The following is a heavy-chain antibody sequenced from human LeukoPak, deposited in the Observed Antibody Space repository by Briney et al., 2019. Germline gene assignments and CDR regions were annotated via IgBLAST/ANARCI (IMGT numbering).Heavy chain of an antibody. CDR3: ARVPANRGVVVVNGMDV. CDR2: INHSGST. J-gene: IGHJ6*04. D-gene: IGHD2-2*01. V-gene: IGHV4-34*01. CDR1: GGSFSGYY. Sequence: KSSETLSLTCAVYGGSFSGYYWSWIRQPPGKGLEWIGEINHSGSTNYNPSLKSRVTISVDTSKNQFSLKLSSVTAADTAVYYCARVPANRGVVVVNGMDVWGKGTTVTVSS.